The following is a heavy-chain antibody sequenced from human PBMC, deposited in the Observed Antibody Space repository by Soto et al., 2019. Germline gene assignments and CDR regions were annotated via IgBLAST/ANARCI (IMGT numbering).Heavy chain of an antibody. CDR2: IIPILGIA. J-gene: IGHJ5*02. V-gene: IGHV1-69*08. D-gene: IGHD4-4*01. CDR3: AREQETTITNWFDP. CDR1: GGTFSSYT. Sequence: QVQLVQSGAEVKKPGSSVKVSCKASGGTFSSYTISWVRQAPGQGLEWMGRIIPILGIANYAQKFQGRVTITADKSTSTAYMELSSLRSEDKAVYYCAREQETTITNWFDPWGQGTLVTVSS.